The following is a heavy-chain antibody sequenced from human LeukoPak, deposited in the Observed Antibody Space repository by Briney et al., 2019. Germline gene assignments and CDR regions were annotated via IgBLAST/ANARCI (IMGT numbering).Heavy chain of an antibody. CDR3: ASNVVVTGTGWFDP. V-gene: IGHV4-34*01. CDR2: INHSGST. J-gene: IGHJ5*02. CDR1: GGSFSDYY. D-gene: IGHD2-2*01. Sequence: SETLSLTCXVXGGSFSDYYWSWIRQPPGKGLEWIGEINHSGSTNYNPSLKSRVTISVDTSKNQSSLKLSSVTAADTAVYYCASNVVVTGTGWFDPWGQGTLVTVSS.